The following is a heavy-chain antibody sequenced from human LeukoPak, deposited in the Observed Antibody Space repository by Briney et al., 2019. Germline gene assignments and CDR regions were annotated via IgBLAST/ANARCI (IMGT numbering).Heavy chain of an antibody. Sequence: GSLRLSCATSGFTFSSYAMHWVRQAPGKGLEYVSAISSNGGSTYYANSVEGRFTISRDNSKNTLYLQMGCLRAEDMAVYYCARGRDGSGSSPLGYWGQGTLVTVSS. CDR3: ARGRDGSGSSPLGY. V-gene: IGHV3-64*01. CDR2: ISSNGGST. D-gene: IGHD3-10*01. J-gene: IGHJ4*02. CDR1: GFTFSSYA.